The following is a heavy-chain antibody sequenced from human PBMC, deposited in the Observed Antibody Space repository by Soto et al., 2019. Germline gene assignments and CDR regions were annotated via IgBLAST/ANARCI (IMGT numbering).Heavy chain of an antibody. J-gene: IGHJ5*02. V-gene: IGHV1-2*02. CDR3: ARGARTSTASQDWFDP. CDR1: GYTFTGYY. Sequence: QVQLVQSGVEVKKPGASVKVSCKAAGYTFTGYYVHWVRQAPGQGLEWMGWVNPNSGGTNYVQKFQGRVTMTRDTSISTAYMELSRLRYDDTAVYYCARGARTSTASQDWFDPWGRGTLVTVSS. D-gene: IGHD4-17*01. CDR2: VNPNSGGT.